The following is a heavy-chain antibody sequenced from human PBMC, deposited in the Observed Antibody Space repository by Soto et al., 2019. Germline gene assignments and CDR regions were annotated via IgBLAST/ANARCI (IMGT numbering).Heavy chain of an antibody. CDR3: ARRIAAADYYYYYGMDV. D-gene: IGHD6-13*01. V-gene: IGHV1-2*02. J-gene: IGHJ6*02. CDR2: INPNSGGT. CDR1: GYTFTGYY. Sequence: QVQLVQSGAEVKKPGASVKVSCKASGYTFTGYYMHLVRQAPGQGLEWMGWINPNSGGTNYAQKFQGRVTMTRDTSISTAYMELSRLRSDDTAVYYCARRIAAADYYYYYGMDVWGQGTTVTVSS.